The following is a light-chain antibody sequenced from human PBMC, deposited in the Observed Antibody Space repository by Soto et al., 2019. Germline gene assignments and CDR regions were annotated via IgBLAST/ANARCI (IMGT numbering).Light chain of an antibody. CDR3: CSYAGSSTWL. J-gene: IGLJ1*01. V-gene: IGLV2-23*01. CDR1: SSDVGSYNF. Sequence: QSALTQPASVSGSPGQSITISCTGTSSDVGSYNFVSWYQQHPGKAPKLMIYEGSKRPSGVSNRFSGSKSGNTASLTISGLQAEDEADYYCCSYAGSSTWLFGTGTKLTVL. CDR2: EGS.